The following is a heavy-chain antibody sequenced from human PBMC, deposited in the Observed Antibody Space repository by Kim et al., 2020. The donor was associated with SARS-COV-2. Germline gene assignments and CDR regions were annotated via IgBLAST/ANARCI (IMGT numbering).Heavy chain of an antibody. CDR2: IWYDGSNK. D-gene: IGHD3-10*01. CDR1: GFTFSSYG. CDR3: ARGGALLESLNWFDP. V-gene: IGHV3-33*01. J-gene: IGHJ5*02. Sequence: GGSLRLFCAASGFTFSSYGMHWVRQAPGKGLEWVAVIWYDGSNKYYADSVKGRFTISRDNSKNTLYLQMNSLRAEDTAVYYCARGGALLESLNWFDPWGQGTLVTVSS.